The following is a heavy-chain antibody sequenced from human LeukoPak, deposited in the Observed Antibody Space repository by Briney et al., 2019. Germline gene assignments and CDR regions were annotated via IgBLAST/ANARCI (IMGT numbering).Heavy chain of an antibody. J-gene: IGHJ6*03. CDR3: ARAVVCGPPKCYYYMDV. D-gene: IGHD1-14*01. V-gene: IGHV1-18*04. CDR2: ISAYNGNT. CDR1: GYTFTGYY. Sequence: GASVKVSCKASGYTFTGYYMHWVRQAPGQGLEWMGWISAYNGNTNYAQKLQGRVTMTTDTSTSTAYMELRSLRSDDTAVYYCARAVVCGPPKCYYYMDVWGKGTTVTVSS.